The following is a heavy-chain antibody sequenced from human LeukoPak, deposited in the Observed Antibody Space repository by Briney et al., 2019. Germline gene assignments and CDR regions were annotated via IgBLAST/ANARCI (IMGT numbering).Heavy chain of an antibody. CDR3: ARTLNDFWSGRGWYFDL. J-gene: IGHJ2*01. CDR2: IYYSGST. D-gene: IGHD3-3*01. Sequence: SETLSLTCTVYGGSISSYYWSWLRQPPGKGLEWLGYIYYSGSTNYNPSLKSRVTISVDTSKNQFSLKLSSVTAADTAVYYCARTLNDFWSGRGWYFDLWGRGTLVTVSS. CDR1: GGSISSYY. V-gene: IGHV4-59*01.